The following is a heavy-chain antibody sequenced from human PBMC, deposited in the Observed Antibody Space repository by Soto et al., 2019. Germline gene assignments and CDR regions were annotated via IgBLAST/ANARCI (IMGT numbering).Heavy chain of an antibody. Sequence: GESLKISCKGSGYSFTSYWIGWVRQMPGKGLEWMGIIYPGDSDTRYSPSFQGQVTISADKSISTAYLQWSSLKASDTAMYYCARQRVGYSGYDYDAFDIWGQGTMVTVSS. CDR1: GYSFTSYW. J-gene: IGHJ3*02. D-gene: IGHD5-12*01. V-gene: IGHV5-51*01. CDR3: ARQRVGYSGYDYDAFDI. CDR2: IYPGDSDT.